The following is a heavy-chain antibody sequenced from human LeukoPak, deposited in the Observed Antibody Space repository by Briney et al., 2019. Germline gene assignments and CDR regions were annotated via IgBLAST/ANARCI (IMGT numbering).Heavy chain of an antibody. J-gene: IGHJ4*02. D-gene: IGHD3-16*01. CDR2: IKHDESEK. Sequence: GGSLRLSCAASGFSFNSDWMDWVRQAPGKGLEWVANIKHDESEKNYLDSVKGRFTISRDNAQSSLYLQMNGLRVEDTAVCYCTRRLDDWGQGTLVTVSS. CDR3: TRRLDD. CDR1: GFSFNSDW. V-gene: IGHV3-7*01.